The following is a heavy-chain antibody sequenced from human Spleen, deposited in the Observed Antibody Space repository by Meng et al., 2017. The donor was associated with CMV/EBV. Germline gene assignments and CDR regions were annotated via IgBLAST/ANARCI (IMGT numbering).Heavy chain of an antibody. J-gene: IGHJ2*01. V-gene: IGHV4-34*01. CDR1: GGSFSGYY. Sequence: YGGSFSGYYWSWIRQPPGKGLEWIGEINHSGSTNYNPSLKSRVTISVDTSKNQFSLKLSSVTAADTAVYYCARESIAAATTYWYVDLWGRGTLVTVSS. CDR3: ARESIAAATTYWYVDL. CDR2: INHSGST. D-gene: IGHD6-13*01.